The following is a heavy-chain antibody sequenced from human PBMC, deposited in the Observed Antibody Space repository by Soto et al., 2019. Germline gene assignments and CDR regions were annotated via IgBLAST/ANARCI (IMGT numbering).Heavy chain of an antibody. J-gene: IGHJ3*02. Sequence: QVQLVESGGGVVQPGRSLRLSCAASGFTFSSYGMHWVRQAPGKGLEWVAVIWYDGSNKYYADSVKGRFTISRDNSKNSSNMQMNSLRSDDTAVYYCSRERPIDDAFDIWGQGTMVTVSS. CDR1: GFTFSSYG. CDR2: IWYDGSNK. V-gene: IGHV3-33*01. CDR3: SRERPIDDAFDI.